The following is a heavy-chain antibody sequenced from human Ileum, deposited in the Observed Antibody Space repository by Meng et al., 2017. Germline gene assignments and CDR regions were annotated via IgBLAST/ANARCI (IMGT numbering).Heavy chain of an antibody. Sequence: SETLSLTCTVSGGSVSSGSYYWSWIRQPPGKGLEWIGYIYYSGSTNYNPSLKSRVTISVDTSKNQFSLKLSSVTAADTAVYYCAREKPRNGGWFDPWGQGNQV. D-gene: IGHD2-8*01. CDR1: GGSVSSGSYY. J-gene: IGHJ5*02. V-gene: IGHV4-61*01. CDR3: AREKPRNGGWFDP. CDR2: IYYSGST.